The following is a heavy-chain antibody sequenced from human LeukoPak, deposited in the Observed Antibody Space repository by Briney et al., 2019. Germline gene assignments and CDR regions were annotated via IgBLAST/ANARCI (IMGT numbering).Heavy chain of an antibody. J-gene: IGHJ3*02. CDR1: GFTFSSYG. D-gene: IGHD3-3*01. CDR2: ISGSGVIT. Sequence: TGGSLRLSCAASGFTFSSYGMSWVRQAPGKGLEWVSAISGSGVITFYADSVKGRFTISRDNSKNTLYLQMNSLRAEDTALYYCAKSRLSGINDAFDIWGQGTMVTVSS. CDR3: AKSRLSGINDAFDI. V-gene: IGHV3-23*01.